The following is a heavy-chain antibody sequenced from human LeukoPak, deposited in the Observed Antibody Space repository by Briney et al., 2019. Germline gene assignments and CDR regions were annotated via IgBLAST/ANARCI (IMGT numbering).Heavy chain of an antibody. D-gene: IGHD6-19*01. CDR2: IYYSGST. J-gene: IGHJ4*02. CDR1: GGSISSGDYC. CDR3: ASNPFYSSGWQIDY. Sequence: SQTLSLTCTVSGGSISSGDYCWSWIRQPPGKGLEWIGYIYYSGSTYYNPPLKSRVTISVDTSKNQFSLKLSSVTAADTAVYYCASNPFYSSGWQIDYWGQGTLVTVSS. V-gene: IGHV4-30-4*01.